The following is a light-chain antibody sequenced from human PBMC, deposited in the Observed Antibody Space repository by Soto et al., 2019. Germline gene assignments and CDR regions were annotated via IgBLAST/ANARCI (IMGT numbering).Light chain of an antibody. CDR2: AAS. V-gene: IGKV1D-12*01. J-gene: IGKJ5*01. CDR3: QQADTFPIT. CDR1: QGISRS. Sequence: DIHMTQSPSSFSASVGDIVTIICQASQGISRSLAWYQQKPGKAPKLLIYAASSLQSGVPSRFSGSGFGTDFTLTISSLQPEDSAIYYCQQADTFPITFGQGTRLEIK.